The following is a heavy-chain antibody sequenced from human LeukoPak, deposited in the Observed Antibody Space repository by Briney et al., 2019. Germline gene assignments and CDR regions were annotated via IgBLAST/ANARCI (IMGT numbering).Heavy chain of an antibody. V-gene: IGHV4-59*08. D-gene: IGHD1-20*01. Sequence: SETLSLXCTVSGGSISSYYWSWIRQPPGKELEWIGYIYYSGSTNYNPSLKSRVTISVDTSKNQFSLKLSSVTAADTAVYYCARAWYNWNDGLFDIWGQGTMVTVSS. CDR3: ARAWYNWNDGLFDI. J-gene: IGHJ3*02. CDR1: GGSISSYY. CDR2: IYYSGST.